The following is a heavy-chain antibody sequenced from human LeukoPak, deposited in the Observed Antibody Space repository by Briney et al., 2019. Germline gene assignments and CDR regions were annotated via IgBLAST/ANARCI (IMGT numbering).Heavy chain of an antibody. CDR2: INPNSGGT. V-gene: IGHV1-2*02. J-gene: IGHJ6*03. CDR3: ARDKVAAAGFSYYYYYYYMDV. CDR1: GYTFTGYY. Sequence: ASVKVSCKASGYTFTGYYMHWVRQAPGQGLEWMGWINPNSGGTNYAQKFQGRVTMTRDTSISTAYMELSRLRSDDTAVYYCARDKVAAAGFSYYYYYYYMDVWGKGTTVTVSS. D-gene: IGHD6-13*01.